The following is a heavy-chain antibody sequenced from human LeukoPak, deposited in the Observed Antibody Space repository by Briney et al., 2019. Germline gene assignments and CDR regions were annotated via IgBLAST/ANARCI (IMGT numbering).Heavy chain of an antibody. CDR3: AKGHYYGSGSSYYMDV. CDR1: GFTFSSYA. D-gene: IGHD3-10*01. Sequence: GGSLRLSCAASGFTFSSYAMSWVRQAPGKGLEWVSAISGSGGSTYYADSVKGRFTISRDNSKNTLYLQMNSLRAEDTAVYYCAKGHYYGSGSSYYMDVWGKGTTVTISS. V-gene: IGHV3-23*01. J-gene: IGHJ6*03. CDR2: ISGSGGST.